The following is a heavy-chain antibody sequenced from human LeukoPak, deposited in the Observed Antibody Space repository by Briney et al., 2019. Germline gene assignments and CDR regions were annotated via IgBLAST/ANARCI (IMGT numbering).Heavy chain of an antibody. CDR1: GASISSYY. V-gene: IGHV4-4*08. J-gene: IGHJ4*02. CDR3: ARERRDTRPFDY. Sequence: SETLSLTCTVSGASISSYYWSWIRQPPGKGLEWIGYISNSGSTNYNPSLKSRVTISVDTSKNQFSLKMSSVTAADTAVYYCARERRDTRPFDYWGQGTLVTVSS. D-gene: IGHD3-22*01. CDR2: ISNSGST.